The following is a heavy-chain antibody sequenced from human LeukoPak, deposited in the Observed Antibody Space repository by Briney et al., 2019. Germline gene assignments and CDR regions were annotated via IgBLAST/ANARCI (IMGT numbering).Heavy chain of an antibody. D-gene: IGHD6-19*01. J-gene: IGHJ4*02. CDR2: IRTKAYGGTT. Sequence: GGSLRLSCAASGFTFGDHAMAWVRQAPGKGLEWVGSIRTKAYGGTTQYAASVKGRFSISRDDSTSIAYVQMNSLKTEDTAVYFCARVQPLPSSGIEVAADYWGQGTLVTVSS. CDR1: GFTFGDHA. V-gene: IGHV3-49*04. CDR3: ARVQPLPSSGIEVAADY.